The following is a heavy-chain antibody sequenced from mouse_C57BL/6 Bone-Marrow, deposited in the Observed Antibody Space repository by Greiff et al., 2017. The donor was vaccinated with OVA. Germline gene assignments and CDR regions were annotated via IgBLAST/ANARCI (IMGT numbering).Heavy chain of an antibody. Sequence: QVQLKESGPGLVQPSQSLSITCTASGFSLTSYGVHWVRQSPGKGLEWLGVIWSGGSTDYNAAFISRLSISKDNSKSQVFFKMNSLQADDTAIYYCARNSHYYYGSSFYYAMDYWGQGTSVTVSS. CDR1: GFSLTSYG. V-gene: IGHV2-2*01. J-gene: IGHJ4*01. CDR2: IWSGGST. CDR3: ARNSHYYYGSSFYYAMDY. D-gene: IGHD1-1*01.